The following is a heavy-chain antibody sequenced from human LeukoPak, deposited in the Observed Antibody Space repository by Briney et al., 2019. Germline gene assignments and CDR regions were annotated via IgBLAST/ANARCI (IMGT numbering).Heavy chain of an antibody. V-gene: IGHV1-46*03. CDR1: GYTFTSYY. CDR2: INPSGGST. CDR3: ARAVTIFGVVIIGLDY. J-gene: IGHJ4*02. Sequence: ASVKVSCKASGYTFTSYYMHWVRQAPGQWLEWIGIINPSGGSTSSAQKFQGRVTMTRDTSTSTVYMELSSLRSEDTAVYYCARAVTIFGVVIIGLDYWGQGTLVTVSS. D-gene: IGHD3-3*01.